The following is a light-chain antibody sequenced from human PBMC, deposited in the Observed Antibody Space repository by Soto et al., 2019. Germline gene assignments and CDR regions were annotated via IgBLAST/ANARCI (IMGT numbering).Light chain of an antibody. CDR2: DST. J-gene: IGKJ5*01. CDR3: PQRNVWPPIT. V-gene: IGKV3-11*01. CDR1: QSIHTS. Sequence: VLTQSPATLSLSPGERATLSCRASQSIHTSLAWYQQKPGQPPRLVVYDSTLRANGVPDRFGGSRSGTEFTLPINNLEPEDFAVYYCPQRNVWPPITFGPGTRLEI.